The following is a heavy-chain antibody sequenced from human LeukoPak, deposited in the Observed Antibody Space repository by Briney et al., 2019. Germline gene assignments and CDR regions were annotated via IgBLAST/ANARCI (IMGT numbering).Heavy chain of an antibody. Sequence: GGSLRLSCAASGFTFSSYAMSWVRQAPGKGLKWVSTISTGGGNTYYADPVKGWFTVSRDDSKNTLYLQMNSLRAEDTAVYYCAKDGGLWVSAHWGDSWGRGTLVTVSS. CDR1: GFTFSSYA. D-gene: IGHD7-27*01. CDR2: ISTGGGNT. V-gene: IGHV3-23*01. J-gene: IGHJ4*02. CDR3: AKDGGLWVSAHWGDS.